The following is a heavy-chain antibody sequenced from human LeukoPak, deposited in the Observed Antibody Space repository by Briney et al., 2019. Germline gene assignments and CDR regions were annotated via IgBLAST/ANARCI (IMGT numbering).Heavy chain of an antibody. D-gene: IGHD3-3*01. CDR1: GYTFTGYY. Sequence: SVKVSCKASGYTFTGYYMHWVRQAPGQGLEWMGWINPNSGGTNYAQKFQGRVTMTRDTSISTAYMELSRLRSDDTAVYYCARRGGRSILRFLEWSPGDYGMDVWGQGTTVTVSS. CDR2: INPNSGGT. J-gene: IGHJ6*02. CDR3: ARRGGRSILRFLEWSPGDYGMDV. V-gene: IGHV1-2*02.